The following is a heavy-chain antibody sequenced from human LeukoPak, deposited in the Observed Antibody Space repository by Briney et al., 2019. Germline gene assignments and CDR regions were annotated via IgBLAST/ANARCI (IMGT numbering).Heavy chain of an antibody. J-gene: IGHJ3*02. V-gene: IGHV1-8*01. CDR3: ARDEMPTFDAFDM. Sequence: GASVKVSCKASGYTFTSYDINWVRQATGQGLEWMGWMNPNSGNTGYAQKFQGRVTMTRNTSISTAYMELSRLRSDDTAVYYCARDEMPTFDAFDMWGQGTMVTVSS. D-gene: IGHD2-2*01. CDR1: GYTFTSYD. CDR2: MNPNSGNT.